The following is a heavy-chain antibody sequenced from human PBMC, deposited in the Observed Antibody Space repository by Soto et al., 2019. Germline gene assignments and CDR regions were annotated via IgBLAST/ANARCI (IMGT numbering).Heavy chain of an antibody. J-gene: IGHJ4*02. CDR2: IYYSGSS. V-gene: IGHV4-31*03. CDR1: GGSIRSASYY. Sequence: ASETLSLTCTVSGGSIRSASYYWSWIRQHPGKGLEWIGSIYYSGSSYYNPSLKSRITISLDTSKNQFSLNLSPVTAADTAVYYCARVPLELNYFDYWGQGTLVTVSS. CDR3: ARVPLELNYFDY. D-gene: IGHD1-7*01.